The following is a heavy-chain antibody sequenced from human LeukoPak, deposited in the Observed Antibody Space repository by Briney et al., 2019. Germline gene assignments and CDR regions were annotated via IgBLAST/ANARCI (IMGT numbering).Heavy chain of an antibody. CDR1: GGSISNGRYY. CDR3: ARGSLQWELLTYNWFDP. J-gene: IGHJ5*02. V-gene: IGHV4-61*02. CDR2: IYTSGST. D-gene: IGHD1-26*01. Sequence: SQTLSLTCTVSGGSISNGRYYWNWIRQPAGKGLEWIGRIYTSGSTTYNPSLKSRVTISVDTSKNQFSLKLSSVTAADTAVYYCARGSLQWELLTYNWFDPWGQGTLVTVSS.